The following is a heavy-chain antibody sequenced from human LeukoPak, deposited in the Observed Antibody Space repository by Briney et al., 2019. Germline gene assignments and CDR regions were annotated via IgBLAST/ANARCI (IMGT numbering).Heavy chain of an antibody. Sequence: PGGSLRLSCAASGFTFSRSAMIWVRQAPGKGLEWVSAISGSGSDTYYADSVKGRFTIFRDNSKNTVYLRMNSLRAEDTAVYYCAKDPWGSRGYFDYWGQGTLVTVSS. J-gene: IGHJ4*02. CDR2: ISGSGSDT. CDR1: GFTFSRSA. CDR3: AKDPWGSRGYFDY. V-gene: IGHV3-23*01. D-gene: IGHD7-27*01.